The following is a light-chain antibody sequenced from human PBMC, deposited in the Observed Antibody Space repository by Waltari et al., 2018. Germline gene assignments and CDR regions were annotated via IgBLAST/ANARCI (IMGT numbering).Light chain of an antibody. CDR3: LQDYNYPWT. J-gene: IGKJ1*01. V-gene: IGKV1-6*01. CDR2: AAS. Sequence: AIQMTQSPSSLSASVGARVTITCRASQGIRNDLGWYQQKTGKAPKLLIYAASSLQSGVPSRFSGSGSGTDFTLPISSLQPEDFATYYCLQDYNYPWTFGQGTKVEIK. CDR1: QGIRND.